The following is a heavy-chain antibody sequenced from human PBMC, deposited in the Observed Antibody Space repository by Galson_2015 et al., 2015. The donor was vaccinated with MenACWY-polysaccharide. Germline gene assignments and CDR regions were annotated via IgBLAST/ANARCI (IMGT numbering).Heavy chain of an antibody. V-gene: IGHV3-15*01. Sequence: LSCATSGFTFSNAWMSWVRQAPGKGLEWVGRIKSKYNGGTTDYAAPVKGRFSISRDDSQSTAYLQMNSLRTDDTGIYYCTTWGRDVYWGQGTVVTVSP. J-gene: IGHJ4*02. D-gene: IGHD3-10*01. CDR1: GFTFSNAW. CDR2: IKSKYNGGTT. CDR3: TTWGRDVY.